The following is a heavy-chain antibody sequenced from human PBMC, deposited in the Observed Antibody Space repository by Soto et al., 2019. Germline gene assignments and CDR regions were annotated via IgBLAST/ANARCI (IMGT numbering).Heavy chain of an antibody. CDR2: IYYSGST. Sequence: PSETLSLTCTVSGGSISSSSYYWGWIRQPPGKGLEWIGSIYYSGSTYYNPSLKSRVTISVDTSKNQFSLKLSSVTAADTAVYYCARHANDILTGYLNWFDPWGQGTLVTVSS. CDR1: GGSISSSSYY. V-gene: IGHV4-39*01. CDR3: ARHANDILTGYLNWFDP. D-gene: IGHD3-9*01. J-gene: IGHJ5*02.